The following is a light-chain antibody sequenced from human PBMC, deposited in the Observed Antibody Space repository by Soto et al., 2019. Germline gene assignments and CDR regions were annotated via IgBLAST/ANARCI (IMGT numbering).Light chain of an antibody. V-gene: IGKV3-11*01. CDR1: QTVSSY. CDR3: HQRSIWQTT. CDR2: DVS. Sequence: EVVLTQSPATLSLSPGESVTLSCRASQTVSSYLAWYQHKPGQPPRLLIYDVSNRATGIPARFSGSGSGTDFTLTISSLEPEDFAVYFCHQRSIWQTTFGQGTRLEI. J-gene: IGKJ5*01.